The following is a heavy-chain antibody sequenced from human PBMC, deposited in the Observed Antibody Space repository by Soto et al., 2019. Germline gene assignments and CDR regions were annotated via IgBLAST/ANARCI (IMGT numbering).Heavy chain of an antibody. Sequence: PGGSLRLSCAASGFTFSSYWMSWVRQAPGKGLEWVANIKQDGSEKYYVDSVKGRFTISRDNAKNSLYLQMNSLRAEDTAVYYCARELYDFWSGYGMDVWGQGTTVTVSS. CDR2: IKQDGSEK. D-gene: IGHD3-3*01. CDR1: GFTFSSYW. V-gene: IGHV3-7*01. J-gene: IGHJ6*02. CDR3: ARELYDFWSGYGMDV.